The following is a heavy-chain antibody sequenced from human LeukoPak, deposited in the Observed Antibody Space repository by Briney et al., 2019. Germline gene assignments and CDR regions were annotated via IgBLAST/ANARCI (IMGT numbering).Heavy chain of an antibody. CDR3: AREAAAGTFGY. CDR2: TSSSSSYI. CDR1: GFTLSSYS. Sequence: PGGSLRLSCAASGFTLSSYSMNWVRQAPGKGLEWVSSTSSSSSYIYYADSVKGRFTISRDNAKNSLYLQMNSLRAEDTAVYYCAREAAAGTFGYWGQGTLVTVSS. J-gene: IGHJ4*02. D-gene: IGHD6-13*01. V-gene: IGHV3-21*01.